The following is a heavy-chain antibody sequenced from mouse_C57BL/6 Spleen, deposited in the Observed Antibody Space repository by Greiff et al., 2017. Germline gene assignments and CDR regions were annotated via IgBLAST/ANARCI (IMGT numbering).Heavy chain of an antibody. D-gene: IGHD2-1*01. Sequence: QVQLQQPGAELVKPGASVKMSCKASGYTFTSYWITWVKQRPGQGLEWIGDIYPGSGSTNYKEKFKSKATLTVDTSSSTAYMQLSILTSEDSAVYYCSRYLLSHYYFDYWGQGTTRTVAS. CDR1: GYTFTSYW. J-gene: IGHJ2*01. CDR3: SRYLLSHYYFDY. CDR2: IYPGSGST. V-gene: IGHV1-55*01.